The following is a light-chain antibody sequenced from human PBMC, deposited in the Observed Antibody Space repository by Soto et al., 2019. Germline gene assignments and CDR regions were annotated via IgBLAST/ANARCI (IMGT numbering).Light chain of an antibody. Sequence: IQLTQSPSSLSASVGDRVTITCRASQGVSTSLAWYQQKPGKAPKFLIYGASTLQSGVPSRFSGSGSGTDFTLTISILQPDDFTTFYCQQYNSYPWTFGQGTKVDIK. J-gene: IGKJ1*01. CDR2: GAS. CDR1: QGVSTS. CDR3: QQYNSYPWT. V-gene: IGKV1-9*01.